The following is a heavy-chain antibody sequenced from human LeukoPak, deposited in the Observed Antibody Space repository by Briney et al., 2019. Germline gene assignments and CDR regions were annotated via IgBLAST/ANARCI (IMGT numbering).Heavy chain of an antibody. D-gene: IGHD3-22*01. Sequence: ASVKVSCKASGYTFTSYDINWVRQATGQGLEWMGWMNPNSGNTGYAQKFQGRVTMTRNTSISTAYMELSSLRSEDTAVYYCARGTTMIVVVTYAFDIWGQGTMVTVSS. CDR1: GYTFTSYD. J-gene: IGHJ3*02. CDR2: MNPNSGNT. CDR3: ARGTTMIVVVTYAFDI. V-gene: IGHV1-8*01.